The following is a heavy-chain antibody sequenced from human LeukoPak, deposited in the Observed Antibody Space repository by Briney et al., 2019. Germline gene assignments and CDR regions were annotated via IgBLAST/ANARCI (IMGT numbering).Heavy chain of an antibody. Sequence: GGSLRLSCAASGFTFSSYAIHWVRQAPGKGLAGVAVISYVGSNKYYADSVKGRFTISGDNSKNTLYLQMNSLRAEDTAVYYCARDSSPWYYYDRSGSNGFDPWGQGTLVTVSS. CDR3: ARDSSPWYYYDRSGSNGFDP. J-gene: IGHJ5*02. V-gene: IGHV3-30-3*01. CDR2: ISYVGSNK. D-gene: IGHD3-22*01. CDR1: GFTFSSYA.